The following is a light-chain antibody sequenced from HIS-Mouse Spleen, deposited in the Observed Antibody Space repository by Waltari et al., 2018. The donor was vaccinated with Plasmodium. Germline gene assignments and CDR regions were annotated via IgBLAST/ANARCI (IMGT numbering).Light chain of an antibody. J-gene: IGKJ4*01. CDR2: AAS. CDR3: QQYYSYLLT. V-gene: IGKV1-8*01. Sequence: IRMTQSPSSLSASTGDRVTSTCRASQGISSCLAWYQQKPGKAPKLLIYAASTLQSGVPSRFSGSGSGTDFTLTISCLQSEDFATYYCQQYYSYLLTFGGGTKVEIK. CDR1: QGISSC.